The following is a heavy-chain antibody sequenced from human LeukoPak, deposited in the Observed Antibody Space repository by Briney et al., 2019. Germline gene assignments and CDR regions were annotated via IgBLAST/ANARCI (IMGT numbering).Heavy chain of an antibody. CDR2: INPNGGGT. J-gene: IGHJ4*02. CDR1: GYTFTGYY. CDR3: ARYGSGHDY. Sequence: GASVKVSCKASGYTFTGYYMHWVRQAPGQGLERMGWINPNGGGTSYAQNFQGRVTMTRDTSISTAYMELSRLRSDDTAVYYCARYGSGHDYWGQGTLVTVSS. D-gene: IGHD6-19*01. V-gene: IGHV1-2*02.